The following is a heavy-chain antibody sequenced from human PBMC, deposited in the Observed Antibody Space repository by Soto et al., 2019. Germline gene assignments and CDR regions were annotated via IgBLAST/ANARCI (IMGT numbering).Heavy chain of an antibody. Sequence: PSETLSLTCAVYGGSFSGYYWSWIRQPPGKGLEWIGEINHSGSTNYNPSLKSRVTISVDTSKNQFSLKLSSVTAADTAMYYCERDREAGYNFYYGMDVWGQGTTVTVS. CDR3: ERDREAGYNFYYGMDV. CDR2: INHSGST. V-gene: IGHV4-34*01. J-gene: IGHJ6*02. CDR1: GGSFSGYY. D-gene: IGHD6-19*01.